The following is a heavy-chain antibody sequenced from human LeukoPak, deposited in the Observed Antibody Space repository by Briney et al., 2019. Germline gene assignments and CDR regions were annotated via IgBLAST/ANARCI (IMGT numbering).Heavy chain of an antibody. D-gene: IGHD7-27*01. V-gene: IGHV4-61*01. CDR2: IYYTGTT. Sequence: SETLSLTCTVSGGSISSSSYYWSWIRQSPGKGLEWIGYIYYTGTTSYNPSLKSRVTISAETSKNQFSLNLISVTAADTAVYYCASRKLGNDYWGQGTLVTVSS. CDR1: GGSISSSSYY. J-gene: IGHJ4*02. CDR3: ASRKLGNDY.